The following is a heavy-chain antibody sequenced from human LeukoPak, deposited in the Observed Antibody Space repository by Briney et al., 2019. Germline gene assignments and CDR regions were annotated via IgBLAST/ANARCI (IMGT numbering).Heavy chain of an antibody. V-gene: IGHV3-30*18. CDR3: AKEGRSSGRFSPYYYYYMDV. J-gene: IGHJ6*03. CDR1: GFTLSSYD. D-gene: IGHD6-19*01. Sequence: GRSLRLSCAASGFTLSSYDMHWVRQAPGKGLEWVAVISYDGSNKYYADSVEGRFTISRDNSKNTLYLQMNSLRTEDTAVYYCAKEGRSSGRFSPYYYYYMDVWGKGTTVTVSS. CDR2: ISYDGSNK.